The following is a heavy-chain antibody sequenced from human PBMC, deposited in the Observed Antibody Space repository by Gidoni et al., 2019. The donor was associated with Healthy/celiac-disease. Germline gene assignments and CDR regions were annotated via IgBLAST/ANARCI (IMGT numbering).Heavy chain of an antibody. D-gene: IGHD3-10*01. CDR2: IYHSGST. Sequence: HLQLQESGSVLVKPSQTLSLTCAVSGGSISSAGYSWSWFRQPPGTGLEWLGYIYHSGSTYYNPSLKSRVTISVDRSKDQFSLNLISVTAADTAVYYCARAMVRGSYNWFDPWGQGTLVTVSS. CDR1: GGSISSAGYS. V-gene: IGHV4-30-2*01. J-gene: IGHJ5*02. CDR3: ARAMVRGSYNWFDP.